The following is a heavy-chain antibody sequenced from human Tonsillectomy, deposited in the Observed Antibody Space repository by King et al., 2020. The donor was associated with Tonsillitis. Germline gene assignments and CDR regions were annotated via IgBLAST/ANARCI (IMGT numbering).Heavy chain of an antibody. D-gene: IGHD3-22*01. CDR3: ARLDYYHDSTGSYWVY. CDR2: IFHSGTT. J-gene: IGHJ4*02. Sequence: QLQESGPGLVKPSETLSLTCAVSGYAIRNGYYWGWIRQPPGKALEWIGSIFHSGTTYYNPSLKSRVSMSVDTSKNQFSLKLSSVTAADTAVYYCARLDYYHDSTGSYWVYWGQGTLVSVSS. V-gene: IGHV4-38-2*01. CDR1: GYAIRNGYY.